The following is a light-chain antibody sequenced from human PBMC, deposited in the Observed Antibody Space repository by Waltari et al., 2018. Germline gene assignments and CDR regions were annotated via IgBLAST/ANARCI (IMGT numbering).Light chain of an antibody. CDR3: QQYNRWPPIT. CDR2: DAS. J-gene: IGKJ5*01. Sequence: IVLTQSPATLSVSPGESAIIPCRASQSVTSHLAWYQQKPGQAPRLLIYDASTRATSIPARFRGSVSGTEFTLTISSLQSEDSATYYCQQYNRWPPITFGQGTRLEIK. CDR1: QSVTSH. V-gene: IGKV3-15*01.